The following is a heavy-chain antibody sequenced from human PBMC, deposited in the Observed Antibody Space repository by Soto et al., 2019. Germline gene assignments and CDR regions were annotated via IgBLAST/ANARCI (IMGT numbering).Heavy chain of an antibody. D-gene: IGHD3-3*01. CDR2: IYHSGST. J-gene: IGHJ4*02. V-gene: IGHV4-4*02. Sequence: QVQLQESGPGLVKPSGTLSLTCAVSGDSMSNTNWWSWVRQPPGKGLEWIGEIYHSGSTNYSPSFKSRVTISVDKSKNQFSLNLTSVTAADTAVYYCAKRTLRRLRFVETHWGQGTLVTVSS. CDR3: AKRTLRRLRFVETH. CDR1: GDSMSNTNW.